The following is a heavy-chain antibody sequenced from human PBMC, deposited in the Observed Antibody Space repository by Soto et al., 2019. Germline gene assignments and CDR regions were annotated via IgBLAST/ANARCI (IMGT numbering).Heavy chain of an antibody. CDR3: ASEWWVVQLRDSAGGLYV. J-gene: IGHJ6*01. Sequence: AAVKACCKASGYTTTNYGTHWGRQAPGERLEWMGWINAGNGNTKYSQKFQGRVTITRDTSASTAYMEMSSLRSEDTAVYYCASEWWVVQLRDSAGGLYVW. V-gene: IGHV1-3*01. CDR1: GYTTTNYG. CDR2: INAGNGNT. D-gene: IGHD3-9*01.